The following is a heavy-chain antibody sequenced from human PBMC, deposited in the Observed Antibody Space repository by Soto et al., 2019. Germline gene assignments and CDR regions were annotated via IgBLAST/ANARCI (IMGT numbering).Heavy chain of an antibody. V-gene: IGHV3-33*01. CDR2: IWNDGSTT. CDR3: ARDGGHYDGDY. Sequence: LVESGGGVAQPGRSLRLSCATSGVRFGPSGMHWVRQAPGKGLEWVAIIWNDGSTTYYADSVRDRFTISRDNSINTLYLQMNSLRDEDTTVYYCARDGGHYDGDYWGQGTLVTVSS. J-gene: IGHJ4*02. D-gene: IGHD4-17*01. CDR1: GVRFGPSG.